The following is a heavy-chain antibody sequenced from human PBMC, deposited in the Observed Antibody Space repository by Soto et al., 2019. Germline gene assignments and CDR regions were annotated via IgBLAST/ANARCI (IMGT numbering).Heavy chain of an antibody. CDR3: AKDTYYYDSSGYYPKVNHFDY. Sequence: GGSLRLSCAGSGFTFSNYAMGWVRQAPGKGLEWASVISGSGGSTYYADSVKGRFTISRDNSRNTLYLQMNSLGAEDTAVYYCAKDTYYYDSSGYYPKVNHFDYWGQGTLVTVSS. CDR2: ISGSGGST. CDR1: GFTFSNYA. J-gene: IGHJ4*02. D-gene: IGHD3-22*01. V-gene: IGHV3-23*01.